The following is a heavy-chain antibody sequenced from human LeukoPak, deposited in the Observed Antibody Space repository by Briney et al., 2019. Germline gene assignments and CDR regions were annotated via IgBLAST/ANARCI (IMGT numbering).Heavy chain of an antibody. D-gene: IGHD6-19*01. V-gene: IGHV3-11*06. CDR1: GFTFSDYY. J-gene: IGHJ3*02. CDR3: ARVGRMRIAVAGARDFDI. CDR2: ISSSSSYT. Sequence: PGGSLRLSCAASGFTFSDYYMSWIRQAPVKGLEWVSYISSSSSYTNYADSVKGRFTISRDNAKNSLYLQMNSLRAEDTAVYYCARVGRMRIAVAGARDFDIWGQGTMVTVSS.